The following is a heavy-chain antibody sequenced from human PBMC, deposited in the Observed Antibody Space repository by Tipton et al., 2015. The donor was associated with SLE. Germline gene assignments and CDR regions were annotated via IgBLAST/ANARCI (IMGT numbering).Heavy chain of an antibody. Sequence: SLRLSCAASGLTFDDYAMHWVRQAPGKGLEWVSGISWNSGNIDYADSVKGRFTISRDNSKNTLYLQMNSLRAEDTAVYYCAIARGPIDSWGQGTLVTVSS. CDR3: AIARGPIDS. CDR2: ISWNSGNI. V-gene: IGHV3-9*01. J-gene: IGHJ4*02. CDR1: GLTFDDYA.